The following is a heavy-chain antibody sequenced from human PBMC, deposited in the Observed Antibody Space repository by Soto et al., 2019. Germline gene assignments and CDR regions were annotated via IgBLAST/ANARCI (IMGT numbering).Heavy chain of an antibody. D-gene: IGHD3-9*01. J-gene: IGHJ6*02. Sequence: QVQLQQWGAGLLKPSETLSLTCAVYGGSFSGYYWSWIRQPPGKGLEWIGEINHSGSTNYNPSLKSRVTISVDTSKNQFSLKLSSVTAADTAVYYCARGGQYYDILTGYYNRPYGMDVWGQGTTVTVSS. V-gene: IGHV4-34*01. CDR2: INHSGST. CDR1: GGSFSGYY. CDR3: ARGGQYYDILTGYYNRPYGMDV.